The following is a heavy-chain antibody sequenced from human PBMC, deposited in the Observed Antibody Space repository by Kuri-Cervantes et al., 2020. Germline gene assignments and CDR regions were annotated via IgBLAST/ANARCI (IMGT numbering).Heavy chain of an antibody. V-gene: IGHV3-30*16. D-gene: IGHD5-18*01. CDR2: ISYDGSNQ. Sequence: GEFLKIPRAASGFTFSSYAMQWVRQAPGKGLEGVAVISYDGSNQYYAESVEGLLTICRNNSKNTLYQQMNSLRAEDTVVYYCSRELTAMVTSDAFDIWGQGTMVTVSS. J-gene: IGHJ3*02. CDR3: SRELTAMVTSDAFDI. CDR1: GFTFSSYA.